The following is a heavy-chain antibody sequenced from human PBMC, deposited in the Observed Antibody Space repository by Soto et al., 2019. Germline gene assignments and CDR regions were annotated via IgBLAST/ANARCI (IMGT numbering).Heavy chain of an antibody. CDR2: VTPSGGS. CDR3: TTSGRRWPDAFDI. D-gene: IGHD2-15*01. V-gene: IGHV4-34*01. Sequence: QVQLQQWGAGLLKPSETLSLTCAVYGGSFNSYFWNWVRQPPGKGLEWIGEVTPSGGSNYHPSLKSRVTISKDTSKNQFSLKVTSVTAADTAVYYCTTSGRRWPDAFDIWAQGAMVTVSP. CDR1: GGSFNSYF. J-gene: IGHJ3*02.